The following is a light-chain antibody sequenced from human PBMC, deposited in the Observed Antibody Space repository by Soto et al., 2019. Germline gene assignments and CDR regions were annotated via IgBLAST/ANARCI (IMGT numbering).Light chain of an antibody. Sequence: DIQMTQSPSSLSASVGDRVTITCRASQSISNYLNWYQQKPGKAPKLLIYAASSMQSGVPSMFSGSGSETDFTLTISSLQPDDSATYYCQQSFSPLWTFGQGTKVEV. CDR1: QSISNY. CDR2: AAS. V-gene: IGKV1-39*01. J-gene: IGKJ1*01. CDR3: QQSFSPLWT.